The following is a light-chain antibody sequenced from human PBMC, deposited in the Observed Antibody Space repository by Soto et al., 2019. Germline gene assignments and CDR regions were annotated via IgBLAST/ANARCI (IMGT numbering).Light chain of an antibody. V-gene: IGLV7-46*01. CDR1: TGAVTSGHY. CDR3: LLSYSGAPEV. Sequence: QAVVTQEPSLTVSPGGTVTLTCGFSTGAVTSGHYPYWFQQKPGQAPRTLIYDTSNKHSWTPARFSGSLLGGKAALTLSGAQPEDEAEYYCLLSYSGAPEVFGGGTKLTVL. CDR2: DTS. J-gene: IGLJ2*01.